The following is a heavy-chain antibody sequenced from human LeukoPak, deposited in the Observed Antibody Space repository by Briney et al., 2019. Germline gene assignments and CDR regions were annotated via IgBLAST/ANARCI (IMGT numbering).Heavy chain of an antibody. CDR2: IYSSGST. D-gene: IGHD2-2*01. V-gene: IGHV4-59*08. J-gene: IGHJ5*02. CDR3: AKRAVTTAAYLWFDP. Sequence: KPSETLSLTCTVSGGSISSNYWGWIRQPPGKGLEWLGYIYSSGSTTYNPSLESRLTISIDTSKNHFSLKLSSVTAADTAVYYCAKRAVTTAAYLWFDPWGQGTLVTVSS. CDR1: GGSISSNY.